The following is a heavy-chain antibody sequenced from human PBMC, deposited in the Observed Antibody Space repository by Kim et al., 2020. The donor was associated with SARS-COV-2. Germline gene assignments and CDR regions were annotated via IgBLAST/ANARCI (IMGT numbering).Heavy chain of an antibody. CDR1: GFTFSSYA. CDR3: AKDFPNHQPTYYYDSSVAG. J-gene: IGHJ4*02. D-gene: IGHD3-22*01. CDR2: ISGSGSST. Sequence: GGSLRLSCAASGFTFSSYAMSWVRQAPGKGLEWVSAISGSGSSTYYADSVKGRFTISRDNSKNTLYLQMNSLRAEDTAVYYCAKDFPNHQPTYYYDSSVAGWGQGTLVTVSS. V-gene: IGHV3-23*01.